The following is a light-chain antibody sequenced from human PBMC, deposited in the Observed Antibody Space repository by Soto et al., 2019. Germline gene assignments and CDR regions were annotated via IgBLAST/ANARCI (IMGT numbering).Light chain of an antibody. Sequence: DIQMNKSPSCLCASVGDRVTITCRASQSIGGYLNWYQQRPGKAPKLLIYAASSLQSGVPSRFSGSGSGTDFTLTICSLQPEDFATYYCQLTYSTPRPSGQGTKVDIK. CDR2: AAS. CDR1: QSIGGY. CDR3: QLTYSTPRP. V-gene: IGKV1-39*01. J-gene: IGKJ1*01.